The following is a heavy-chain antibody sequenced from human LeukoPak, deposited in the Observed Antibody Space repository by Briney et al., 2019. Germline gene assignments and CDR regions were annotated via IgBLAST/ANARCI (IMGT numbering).Heavy chain of an antibody. CDR2: INYSGGST. Sequence: GGSLRLSCAASGFTFSNFPMNWVRQAPGKGLEWVSSINYSGGSTFYADSVTGRFTISRDISKNTLYLEMNSLRAEDTAVYYCAKGVGSQGGGNNFDYWGQGTLVTVSS. CDR1: GFTFSNFP. D-gene: IGHD4-23*01. CDR3: AKGVGSQGGGNNFDY. V-gene: IGHV3-23*01. J-gene: IGHJ4*02.